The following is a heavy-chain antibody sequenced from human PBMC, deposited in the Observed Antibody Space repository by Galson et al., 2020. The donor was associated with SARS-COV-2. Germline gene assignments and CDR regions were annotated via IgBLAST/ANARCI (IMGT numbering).Heavy chain of an antibody. V-gene: IGHV3-30-3*01. D-gene: IGHD3-10*01. CDR2: ISYDGSNK. CDR3: ARDQAHITMVRGVIIKPSFFDY. CDR1: GFTFSSYA. Sequence: GGSLRLSCAASGFTFSSYAMHWVRQAPGKGLEWVAVISYDGSNKYYADSVKGRFTISRDNSKNTLYLQMNSLRAEDTAVYYCARDQAHITMVRGVIIKPSFFDYWGQGTLVTVSS. J-gene: IGHJ4*02.